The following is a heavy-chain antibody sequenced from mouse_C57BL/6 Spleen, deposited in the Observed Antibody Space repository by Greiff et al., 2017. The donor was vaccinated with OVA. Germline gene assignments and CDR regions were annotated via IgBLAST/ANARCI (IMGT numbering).Heavy chain of an antibody. CDR3: ARGFDYDEAY. J-gene: IGHJ3*01. CDR2: IDPNSGGT. D-gene: IGHD2-4*01. Sequence: VQLQQPGAELVKPGASVKLSCKASGYTFTSYWMHWVKQRPGRGLEWIGRIDPNSGGTKYNEKFKSKATLTVDTPSSTAYMQLSSLTSEESAVYYCARGFDYDEAYWGQGTLVTVSA. V-gene: IGHV1-72*01. CDR1: GYTFTSYW.